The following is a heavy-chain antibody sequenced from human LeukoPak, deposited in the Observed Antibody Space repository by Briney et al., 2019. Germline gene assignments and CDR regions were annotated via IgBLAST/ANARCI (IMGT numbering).Heavy chain of an antibody. Sequence: SQTLSLTCTVSGGSISSGSYYWSWIRQPAGKGLEWIVCIYTSGSTNYNPSLKSRVTISVDTSKNQVSLKLSSVTAADTAVYYCAREGVDAFDSWGQGTMLTVSS. CDR1: GGSISSGSYY. D-gene: IGHD3-10*01. CDR2: IYTSGST. CDR3: AREGVDAFDS. J-gene: IGHJ3*02. V-gene: IGHV4-61*02.